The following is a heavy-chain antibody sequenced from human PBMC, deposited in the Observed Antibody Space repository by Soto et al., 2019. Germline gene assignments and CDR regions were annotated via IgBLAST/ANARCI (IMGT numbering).Heavy chain of an antibody. V-gene: IGHV3-73*01. Sequence: GGSLRLSCAASGFTFSGSAMHWVRQASGKGLEWVGRIRSKANSYATAYAASVKGRFTISRDDSKNTAYLQMNSLKTEDTAVYYCTRPKGGYSDGDAFDIWGQGTMVTVSS. CDR2: IRSKANSYAT. J-gene: IGHJ3*02. CDR3: TRPKGGYSDGDAFDI. CDR1: GFTFSGSA. D-gene: IGHD5-18*01.